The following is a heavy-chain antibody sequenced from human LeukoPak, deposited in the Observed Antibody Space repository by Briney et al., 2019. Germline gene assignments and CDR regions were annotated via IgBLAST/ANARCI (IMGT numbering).Heavy chain of an antibody. V-gene: IGHV3-23*01. CDR2: ISGSGGNT. CDR3: AKDRRRSGSYGEFDY. CDR1: GFTFSSYA. D-gene: IGHD5-18*01. J-gene: IGHJ4*02. Sequence: GGSLRLSCAASGFTFSSYAMSWVRQAPGKGLEWVSVISGSGGNTYYADSVKGRFTLSRDNSKNTLYLQMISLRAEDTATYFCAKDRRRSGSYGEFDYWGQGTLVTVSS.